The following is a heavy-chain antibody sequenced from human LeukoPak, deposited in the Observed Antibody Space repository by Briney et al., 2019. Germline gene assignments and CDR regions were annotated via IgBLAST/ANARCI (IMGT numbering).Heavy chain of an antibody. D-gene: IGHD3-10*01. J-gene: IGHJ4*02. V-gene: IGHV4-59*08. CDR1: AGSISSYY. CDR3: ARRGSGSYSPFDY. Sequence: SEPLSLTCTVSAGSISSYYWSWVRQPPGRGLEWIGHIYYSGSTNYNPSLKSRVTISVDTSNNQFSLKLRSVTAADTAVYYCARRGSGSYSPFDYWGQGTLVTVSS. CDR2: IYYSGST.